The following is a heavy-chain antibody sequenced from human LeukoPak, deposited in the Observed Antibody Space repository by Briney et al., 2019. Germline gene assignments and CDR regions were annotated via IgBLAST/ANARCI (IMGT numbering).Heavy chain of an antibody. V-gene: IGHV3-74*01. D-gene: IGHD3-10*01. J-gene: IGHJ5*02. Sequence: GGSLRLSCAASGFTFSSYWMHWVRQAPGKGLVWVSRINSDGSSTSYADSVKGRFTISRDNAKNTLYLQMNSLRAEDTAVYYCARDRVLAGSYNWFDHWGQGTLVTVSS. CDR1: GFTFSSYW. CDR2: INSDGSST. CDR3: ARDRVLAGSYNWFDH.